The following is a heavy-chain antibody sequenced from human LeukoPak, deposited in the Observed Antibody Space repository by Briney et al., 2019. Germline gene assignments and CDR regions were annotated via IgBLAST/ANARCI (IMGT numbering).Heavy chain of an antibody. Sequence: SVKVSCKASGGTFISYAISWVRQAPGQGLEWMGGIIPIFGTANYAQKFQGRVTITADESTSTAYMELSSLRSENTAVYYCAREIRIVGASRADYYYGMDVWGQGTTVTVSS. J-gene: IGHJ6*02. V-gene: IGHV1-69*13. CDR2: IIPIFGTA. D-gene: IGHD1-26*01. CDR3: AREIRIVGASRADYYYGMDV. CDR1: GGTFISYA.